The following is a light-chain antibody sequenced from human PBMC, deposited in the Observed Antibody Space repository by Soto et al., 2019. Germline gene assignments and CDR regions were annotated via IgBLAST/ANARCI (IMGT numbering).Light chain of an antibody. Sequence: EIVLAQSPGTLSLSPGERATLSCRASQSVSSYLAWYQQKPGQAPRLLIYDASNRATGIPARFSGSGSGTDFTLTISSLETEDFAAYYCQQRSNWPGLTFGGGTKVDIK. CDR3: QQRSNWPGLT. J-gene: IGKJ4*01. V-gene: IGKV3-11*01. CDR2: DAS. CDR1: QSVSSY.